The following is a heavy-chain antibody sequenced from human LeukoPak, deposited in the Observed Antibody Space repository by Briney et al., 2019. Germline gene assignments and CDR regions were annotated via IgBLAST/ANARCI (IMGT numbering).Heavy chain of an antibody. D-gene: IGHD2-2*01. Sequence: GGSLRLSCAASGFTLSSYGMHWVRQAPGKGLEWVAVIWDDGTTKYYADSVKGRFTISRDNSKNTLYLQMNSLRAEDTAMYYCVKDLFRSTYYFDYWGQGILVTVSS. V-gene: IGHV3-33*06. CDR3: VKDLFRSTYYFDY. J-gene: IGHJ4*02. CDR1: GFTLSSYG. CDR2: IWDDGTTK.